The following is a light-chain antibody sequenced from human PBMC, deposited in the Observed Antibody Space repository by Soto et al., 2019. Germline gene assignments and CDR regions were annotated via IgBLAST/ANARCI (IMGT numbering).Light chain of an antibody. CDR1: QSVSNS. V-gene: IGKV3-11*01. CDR2: DVS. J-gene: IGKJ5*01. Sequence: EILLTQSPATLSLSPGERVTLSCRASQSVSNSLAWYQQKPGQPPRLLIYDVSNRSTGIPARFSGSGSGTDFTLTITSLEPEDVAVYFCHQRYNWPRVTFGQGTQLEIK. CDR3: HQRYNWPRVT.